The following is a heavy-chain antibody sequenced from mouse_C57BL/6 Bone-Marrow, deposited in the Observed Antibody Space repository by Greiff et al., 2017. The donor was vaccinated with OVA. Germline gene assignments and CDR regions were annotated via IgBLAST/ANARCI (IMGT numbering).Heavy chain of an antibody. J-gene: IGHJ2*01. CDR3: ARSGYSIPFDY. Sequence: VQLQQSGAELVRPGASVKLSCKASGYTFTDYYINWVKQRPGQGLEWIARIYPGSGNTYYNEKFKGKATLTAEKSSSTAYMQLSSLTSEDSAVYFCARSGYSIPFDYWGQGTTLTVSS. D-gene: IGHD2-5*01. V-gene: IGHV1-76*01. CDR1: GYTFTDYY. CDR2: IYPGSGNT.